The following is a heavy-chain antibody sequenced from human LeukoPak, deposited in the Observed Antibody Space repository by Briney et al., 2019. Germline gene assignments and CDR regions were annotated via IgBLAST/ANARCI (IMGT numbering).Heavy chain of an antibody. Sequence: ASVKVSCKASGYTFTSYGISWVRQAPGQGLEWMGWISAYNGNTNYAQKLQGRVTMTTDTSTSTAYMELRSLRSDDTAVYYCARVDPITIFGVVITPPFDYWGQGTLATVSS. CDR2: ISAYNGNT. J-gene: IGHJ4*02. V-gene: IGHV1-18*01. CDR1: GYTFTSYG. D-gene: IGHD3-3*01. CDR3: ARVDPITIFGVVITPPFDY.